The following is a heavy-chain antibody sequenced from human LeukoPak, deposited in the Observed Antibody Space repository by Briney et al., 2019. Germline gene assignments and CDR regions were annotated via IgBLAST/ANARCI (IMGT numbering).Heavy chain of an antibody. CDR1: GFTFSHSG. Sequence: PGRSLRLSCAASGFTFSHSGMFWVRQAPGKGLEWVAIWYDGSEKYYADSVKGRFTISRDNSKNTLFLQMNSLRVEDTAVYYCAKDYGTDDSGRRGYLDNRGQGALVTVSS. J-gene: IGHJ4*02. CDR3: AKDYGTDDSGRRGYLDN. V-gene: IGHV3-33*06. D-gene: IGHD3-10*01. CDR2: WYDGSEK.